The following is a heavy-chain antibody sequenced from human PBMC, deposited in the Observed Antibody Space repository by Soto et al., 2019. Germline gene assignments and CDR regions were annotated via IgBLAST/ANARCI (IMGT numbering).Heavy chain of an antibody. CDR1: GFTFSSYS. CDR2: ISSSSSTI. V-gene: IGHV3-48*02. J-gene: IGHJ6*02. CDR3: ARDGPRYSSGWYGSYYGMDV. Sequence: GGSLRLSCAASGFTFSSYSMNWVRQAPGKGLEWVSYISSSSSTIYYADSVKGRFTISRDNAKNSLYLQMNSLRDEDTAVYYCARDGPRYSSGWYGSYYGMDVWGQGTAVTVSS. D-gene: IGHD6-19*01.